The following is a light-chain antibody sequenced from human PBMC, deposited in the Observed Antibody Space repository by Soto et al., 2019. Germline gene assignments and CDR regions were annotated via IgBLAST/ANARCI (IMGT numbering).Light chain of an antibody. CDR1: SSDVGGYDY. CDR3: TSYTSSNTVV. J-gene: IGLJ2*01. Sequence: QSVLTQPASVSGPPGQSITISCTGTSSDVGGYDYVSWYQQHPGKAPKLMIYEVSNRPSGVSSRFSGSKSGNTASLTISGLQAEDEADYYCTSYTSSNTVVFGGGTQVTLL. CDR2: EVS. V-gene: IGLV2-14*01.